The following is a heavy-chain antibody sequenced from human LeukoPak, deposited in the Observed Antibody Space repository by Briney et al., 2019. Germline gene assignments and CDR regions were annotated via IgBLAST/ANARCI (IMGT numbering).Heavy chain of an antibody. V-gene: IGHV1-2*04. J-gene: IGHJ4*02. CDR1: GYTFTGYY. CDR3: AREAGYDILTGSVPFDY. D-gene: IGHD3-9*01. Sequence: ASVKVSCKASGYTFTGYYMHWVRQAPGQGLEWMAWINPNSGGTNYAQKFQGWVTMTRDTSISTAYMELSRLRSDDTAVYYCAREAGYDILTGSVPFDYWGQGTLVTVSS. CDR2: INPNSGGT.